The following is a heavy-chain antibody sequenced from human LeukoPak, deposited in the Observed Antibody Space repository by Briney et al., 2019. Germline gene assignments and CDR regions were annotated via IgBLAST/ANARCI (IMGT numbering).Heavy chain of an antibody. CDR1: GFTFSSYW. V-gene: IGHV3-74*01. Sequence: PGGSLGLSCAASGFTFSSYWIHWVRQAPGMGPVWVSRINTDGRTTTYADSVKGRFTISRDNAKNTLYLQMNTLRAEDTAVYYCARATYYYDSSGYRAVYYFDYWGQGTLVTVSS. CDR2: INTDGRTT. CDR3: ARATYYYDSSGYRAVYYFDY. D-gene: IGHD3-22*01. J-gene: IGHJ4*02.